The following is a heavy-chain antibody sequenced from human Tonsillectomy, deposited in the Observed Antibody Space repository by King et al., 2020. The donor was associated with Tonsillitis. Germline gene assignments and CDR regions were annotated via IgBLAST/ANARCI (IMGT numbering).Heavy chain of an antibody. CDR3: ARDSDFWSGYFVFFDY. V-gene: IGHV3-7*03. Sequence: EVQLVESGGGLVQPGGSLRLSCAASGFTFSSYWMSWVRQAPGKGLEWVANIKQDGSEKYYVDSVKGRFTISRDNAKNSLYLQMNSLRAEDTAVYYCARDSDFWSGYFVFFDYWGQGTLVTVSS. CDR2: IKQDGSEK. CDR1: GFTFSSYW. D-gene: IGHD3-3*01. J-gene: IGHJ4*02.